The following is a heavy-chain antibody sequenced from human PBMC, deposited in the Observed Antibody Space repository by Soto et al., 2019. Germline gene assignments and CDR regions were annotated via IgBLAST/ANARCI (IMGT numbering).Heavy chain of an antibody. CDR2: ISPHSGNT. D-gene: IGHD2-2*01. J-gene: IGHJ5*02. V-gene: IGHV1-18*01. CDR3: ARTRYCCTSTSCYANWFAP. CDR1: GYTFRSYG. Sequence: QVQLVQSGGEVKKPGASVKVSCKASGYTFRSYGISWVRQAPGQGLEWMGYISPHSGNTHYVQKFQGRATMTTDTPTNTAYMELRSLRSDDTAVYYCARTRYCCTSTSCYANWFAPWGQGTLVTVSS.